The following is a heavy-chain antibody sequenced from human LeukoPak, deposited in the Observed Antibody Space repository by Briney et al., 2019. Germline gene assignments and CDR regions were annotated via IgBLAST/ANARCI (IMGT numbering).Heavy chain of an antibody. CDR1: GFSFSTYG. Sequence: PGGSLRLSCAASGFSFSTYGMHWVRQAPGKGLEWVAFIRFDGSNYYYGDSVKGRFTISRDNSMNTLYLQMDSLRNEDTAVYYCARVRITMVRGVQSNWFDPWGQGTLVTVSS. V-gene: IGHV3-30*02. D-gene: IGHD3-10*01. CDR2: IRFDGSNY. CDR3: ARVRITMVRGVQSNWFDP. J-gene: IGHJ5*02.